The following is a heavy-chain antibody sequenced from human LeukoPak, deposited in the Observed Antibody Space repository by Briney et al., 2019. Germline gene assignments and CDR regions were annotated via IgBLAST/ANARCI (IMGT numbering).Heavy chain of an antibody. CDR3: ARAYPSRGEDIVVVPAARYMDV. CDR1: GYTFTSYY. D-gene: IGHD2-2*01. J-gene: IGHJ6*03. CDR2: INPSGGST. V-gene: IGHV1-46*01. Sequence: GASVKVSCKASGYTFTSYYMHWVRQAPGQGLEWMGIINPSGGSTSYAQKFQGRVTMTRDTSTSTVYMELSSLRSEDTAVYYCARAYPSRGEDIVVVPAARYMDVWGKGTTVTISS.